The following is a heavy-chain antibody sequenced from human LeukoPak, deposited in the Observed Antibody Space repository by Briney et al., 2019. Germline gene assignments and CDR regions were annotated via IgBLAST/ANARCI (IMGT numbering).Heavy chain of an antibody. CDR1: GYTLTELS. CDR2: FDPEEGET. D-gene: IGHD3-9*01. V-gene: IGHV1-24*01. J-gene: IGHJ4*02. CDR3: ATAPRYDILSY. Sequence: GASVTVSFKVSGYTLTELSMHWVRQAPGKGLAGMGGFDPEEGETINAQKFQGRVTMTENTSTDTAYMELSRLRSEDTAVYYCATAPRYDILSYWGQGTLVTVSS.